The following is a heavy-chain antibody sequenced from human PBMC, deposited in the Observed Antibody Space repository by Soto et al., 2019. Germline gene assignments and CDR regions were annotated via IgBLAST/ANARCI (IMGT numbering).Heavy chain of an antibody. J-gene: IGHJ6*03. CDR2: ISGSGGST. CDR3: AKGGSSSVYYYYMDV. D-gene: IGHD6-6*01. V-gene: IGHV3-23*01. CDR1: GVTLSSYA. Sequence: GGSLRLSCAASGVTLSSYAMSWVRQAPGKGLEWVSAISGSGGSTYYADSVKGRFTISRDNSKNTLYLQMNSLRAEDTAVYYCAKGGSSSVYYYYMDVWGKGTTVTVSS.